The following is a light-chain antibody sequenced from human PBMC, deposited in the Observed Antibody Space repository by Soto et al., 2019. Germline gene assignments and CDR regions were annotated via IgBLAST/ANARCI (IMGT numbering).Light chain of an antibody. Sequence: QPVLTQSPSASASLGASVKLTCTLSSGHSSNAIAWHQQQPEKGPRYLTKLNSDGRHSKGDGIPDRFSGSSSGAERYLTISNVQSEDEADYYCQTWGTGIRVFGGGTKLTVL. CDR1: SGHSSNA. CDR2: LNSDGRH. J-gene: IGLJ3*02. CDR3: QTWGTGIRV. V-gene: IGLV4-69*01.